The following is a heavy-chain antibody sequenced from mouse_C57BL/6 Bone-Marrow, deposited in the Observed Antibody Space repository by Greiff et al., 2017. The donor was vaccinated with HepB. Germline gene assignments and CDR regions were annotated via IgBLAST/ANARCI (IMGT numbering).Heavy chain of an antibody. CDR2: INPNNGGT. V-gene: IGHV1-18*01. CDR1: GYTFTDYN. CDR3: ARFTTVVATNYFDY. Sequence: VQLKQSGPELVKPGASVKIPCKASGYTFTDYNMDWVKQSHGKSLEWIGDINPNNGGTIYNQKFKGKATLTVDKSSSTAYMELRSLTSEDTAVYYCARFTTVVATNYFDYWGQGTTLTVSS. J-gene: IGHJ2*01. D-gene: IGHD1-1*01.